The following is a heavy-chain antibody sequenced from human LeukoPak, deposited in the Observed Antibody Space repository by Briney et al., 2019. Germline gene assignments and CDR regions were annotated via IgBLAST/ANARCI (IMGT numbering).Heavy chain of an antibody. V-gene: IGHV4-59*01. CDR3: ARIAAADGEVWFDP. CDR1: GFTFSDYY. Sequence: PGGSLRLSCAASGFTFSDYYMSWIRQPPGKGLEWIGYIYYSGSTNYNPSLKSRVTISVDTSKNQFSLKLSSVTAADTAVYYCARIAAADGEVWFDPWGQGTLVTVSS. CDR2: IYYSGST. J-gene: IGHJ5*02. D-gene: IGHD6-13*01.